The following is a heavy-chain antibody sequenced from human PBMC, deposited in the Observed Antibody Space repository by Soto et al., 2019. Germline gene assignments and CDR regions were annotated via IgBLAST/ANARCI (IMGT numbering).Heavy chain of an antibody. J-gene: IGHJ6*02. CDR1: GGSVSSYY. D-gene: IGHD6-6*01. Sequence: SETLSLTCTVSGGSVSSYYWSWIRQPPGKGLEWIGYIYYSGSTNYNPSLKSRVTISVDTSKNQFSLKLSSVTAADTAVYYCARAGQLGPWRHYGMDVWGQGNTVTVSS. CDR2: IYYSGST. CDR3: ARAGQLGPWRHYGMDV. V-gene: IGHV4-59*02.